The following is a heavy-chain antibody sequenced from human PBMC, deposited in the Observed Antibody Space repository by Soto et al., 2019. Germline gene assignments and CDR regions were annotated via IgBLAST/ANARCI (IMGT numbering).Heavy chain of an antibody. V-gene: IGHV1-2*02. J-gene: IGHJ6*02. D-gene: IGHD6-13*01. CDR2: INPNSGGT. CDR1: GYTFTGYY. Sequence: ASVKVSCKAPGYTFTGYYMHWVRQAPGQGLEWMGWINPNSGGTNYAQKFQGRVTMTRDTSISTAYMELSRLRSDDTAVYYCARERAAGYYYYGMDVWGQGTTVTVSS. CDR3: ARERAAGYYYYGMDV.